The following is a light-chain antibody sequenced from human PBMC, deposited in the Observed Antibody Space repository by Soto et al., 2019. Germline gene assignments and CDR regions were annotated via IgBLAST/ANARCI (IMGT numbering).Light chain of an antibody. CDR3: QQLSSYPAT. CDR1: QGISSY. Sequence: IQLTQSPSSLSASVGDRITITCRASQGISSYLAWYQQKPGKAPELLIYAASTLQSGVPSRFSGSGSGTDFTLPISSLQPEDFATYYCQQLSSYPATFGGGTKVEIK. CDR2: AAS. V-gene: IGKV1-9*01. J-gene: IGKJ4*01.